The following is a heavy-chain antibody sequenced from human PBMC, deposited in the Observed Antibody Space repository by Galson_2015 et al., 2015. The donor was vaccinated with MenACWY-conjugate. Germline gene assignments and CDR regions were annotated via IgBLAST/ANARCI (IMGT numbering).Heavy chain of an antibody. J-gene: IGHJ4*01. Sequence: SVKVSCKASGYTFSTYAMHWVRQAPGQRLEWMGWINPGNGATKYSQRFQGRVTFTWDTSAPTAYMDLSSLRSEDTAIYYCARDAEAQYSSAPSHYWGQGTLVTVSS. D-gene: IGHD6-19*01. V-gene: IGHV1-3*01. CDR2: INPGNGAT. CDR1: GYTFSTYA. CDR3: ARDAEAQYSSAPSHY.